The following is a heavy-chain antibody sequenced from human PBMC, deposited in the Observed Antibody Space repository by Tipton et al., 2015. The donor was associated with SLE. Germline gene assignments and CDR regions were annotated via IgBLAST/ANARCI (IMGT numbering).Heavy chain of an antibody. CDR3: ATLYNWNYGYYYYMEV. Sequence: SLRLSCAASGFTFSNAWMSWVRQAPGKGPEWVGRIKSKTEGGTTDYAAPVKGRFTISRDDSKNTLYLQMNSLKTEDTAVYYCATLYNWNYGYYYYMEVWGKGTTVTVSS. V-gene: IGHV3-15*01. J-gene: IGHJ6*03. CDR2: IKSKTEGGTT. CDR1: GFTFSNAW. D-gene: IGHD1-7*01.